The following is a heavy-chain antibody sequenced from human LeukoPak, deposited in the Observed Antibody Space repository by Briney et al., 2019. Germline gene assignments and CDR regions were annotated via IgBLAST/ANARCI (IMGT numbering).Heavy chain of an antibody. V-gene: IGHV1-2*02. CDR3: ARVGVITFGGIIASAFDY. Sequence: ASVKVSCKASGYTFTGYYIHWVRQGPGQGLEWMGWINPNSGGTKYAQDFQGRVTMTRDTSINTVYMDLGRLTSDDTAVYYCARVGVITFGGIIASAFDYWGQGILVTVSS. J-gene: IGHJ4*02. CDR2: INPNSGGT. CDR1: GYTFTGYY. D-gene: IGHD3-16*02.